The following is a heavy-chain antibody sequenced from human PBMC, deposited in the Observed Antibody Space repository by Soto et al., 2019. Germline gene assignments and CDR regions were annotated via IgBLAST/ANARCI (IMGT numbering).Heavy chain of an antibody. Sequence: QVQLVESGGGVVQPGRSLRLSCAASGFTFSSYAMHWVRQAPGKGLEWVAVISYDGSNKYYADSVKGRFTISRDNSKNTLYLQMNSLRAEDTAVYYCASYQLLNWFDPWGQGTLVTVSS. CDR1: GFTFSSYA. V-gene: IGHV3-30-3*01. J-gene: IGHJ5*02. CDR3: ASYQLLNWFDP. CDR2: ISYDGSNK. D-gene: IGHD2-2*01.